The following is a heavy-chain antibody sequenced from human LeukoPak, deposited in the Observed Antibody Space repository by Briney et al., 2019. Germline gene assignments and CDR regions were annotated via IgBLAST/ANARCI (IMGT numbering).Heavy chain of an antibody. CDR3: AKASSSWYFHFDY. CDR2: ISWNSGSI. V-gene: IGHV3-9*01. J-gene: IGHJ4*02. D-gene: IGHD6-13*01. Sequence: PGGSLRLSCAASGFTFDDYAMHWVRQAPGKGLEWVSGISWNSGSIGYADSVKGRFTISRDNAKNSLYLQMNSLRAEDTALYYCAKASSSWYFHFDYWGQGTLVTVSS. CDR1: GFTFDDYA.